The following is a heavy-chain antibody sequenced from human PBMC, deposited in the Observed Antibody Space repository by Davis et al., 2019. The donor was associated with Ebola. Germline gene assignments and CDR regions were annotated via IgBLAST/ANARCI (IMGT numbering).Heavy chain of an antibody. CDR2: INSDGRTT. V-gene: IGHV3-74*01. CDR3: AREGELWITFPDY. CDR1: EFTFSSYW. Sequence: GESLKISCAASEFTFSSYWMHWVRQAPGKGLVWASRINSDGRTTAYADSVKGRFTISRDNAKNSLYLQMNSLRAEDTAVYYCAREGELWITFPDYWGQGILVTVTS. J-gene: IGHJ4*02. D-gene: IGHD3-16*01.